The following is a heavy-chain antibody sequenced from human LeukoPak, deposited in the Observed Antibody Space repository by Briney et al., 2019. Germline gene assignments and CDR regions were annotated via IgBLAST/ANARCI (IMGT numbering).Heavy chain of an antibody. CDR2: IWYDGSNK. CDR3: ARDDSSRLCDY. V-gene: IGHV3-33*01. CDR1: GFTFSSYG. J-gene: IGHJ4*02. D-gene: IGHD6-13*01. Sequence: PGRSLRLSCAASGFTFSSYGMHWVRQAPGKGLEWVAVIWYDGSNKYYADSVKGRFTISRDNSKNTLYLQMNSLRAEDTAVYYCARDDSSRLCDYWGQGTLVTVSS.